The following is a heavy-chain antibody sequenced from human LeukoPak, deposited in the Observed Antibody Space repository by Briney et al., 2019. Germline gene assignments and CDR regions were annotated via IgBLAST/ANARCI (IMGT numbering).Heavy chain of an antibody. J-gene: IGHJ3*02. V-gene: IGHV3-7*01. Sequence: GGSLRLSCAASGFTFSSYSMNWVRQAPGKGLEWVANIKPDGSEKYYVNSLKGRFIISRDNGKNSLYLQMNSLRAEDTAVYYCAKDLLPYSSSPNAFDIWGQGTMVTVSS. D-gene: IGHD6-6*01. CDR1: GFTFSSYS. CDR2: IKPDGSEK. CDR3: AKDLLPYSSSPNAFDI.